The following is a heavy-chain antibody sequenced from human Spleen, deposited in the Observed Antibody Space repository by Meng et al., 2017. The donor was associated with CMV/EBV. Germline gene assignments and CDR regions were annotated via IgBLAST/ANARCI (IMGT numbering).Heavy chain of an antibody. CDR1: GFTFSSYG. V-gene: IGHV3-30*02. J-gene: IGHJ5*02. CDR3: AKDPRDIVVVPNPWFDP. D-gene: IGHD2-2*01. Sequence: VEVVESGGGVVQPGGSLRLSCAASGFTFSSYGMHWVRQAPGKGLEWVAFIRYDGSNKYYADSVKGRFTISRDNSKNTLYLQMNSLRAEDTAVYYCAKDPRDIVVVPNPWFDPWGQGTLVTVSS. CDR2: IRYDGSNK.